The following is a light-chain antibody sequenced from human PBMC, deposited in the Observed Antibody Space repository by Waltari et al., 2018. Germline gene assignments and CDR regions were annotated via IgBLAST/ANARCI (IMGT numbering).Light chain of an antibody. J-gene: IGKJ4*01. CDR1: HTINNY. CDR2: DAS. CDR3: QQYDFYSLT. V-gene: IGKV1-5*01. Sequence: DIQMTQSPSTLSASEGDRVTITCRASHTINNYLAWYQLKPGKAPKLVIYDASSLESGVPSRFSGSGSGTEFTLTISSLQPDDFATYYCQQYDFYSLTFGGGTRVEIK.